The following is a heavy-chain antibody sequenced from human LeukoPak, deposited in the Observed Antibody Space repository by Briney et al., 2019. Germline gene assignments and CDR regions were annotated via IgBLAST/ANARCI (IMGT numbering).Heavy chain of an antibody. V-gene: IGHV1-18*04. D-gene: IGHD4-11*01. Sequence: ASVKVSCKASGYTFTSYYMHWVRQAPGQGLEWMGWISAYNGNTNYAQKLQGRVTMTTDTSTSTAYMELRSLRSDDTAVYYCARRVTTTSYYYYYYMDVWGKGTTVTISS. J-gene: IGHJ6*03. CDR3: ARRVTTTSYYYYYYMDV. CDR2: ISAYNGNT. CDR1: GYTFTSYY.